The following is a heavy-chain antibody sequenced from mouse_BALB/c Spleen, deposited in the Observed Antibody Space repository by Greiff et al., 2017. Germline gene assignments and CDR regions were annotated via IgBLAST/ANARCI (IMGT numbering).Heavy chain of an antibody. Sequence: DLVKPGASVKLSCKASGYTFTSYWINWIKPRPGPGLEWIGRIAPGSGSTYYNEMFKGKATLTVDTSSSTAYIQLSSLSSADSAVYFCASYYGSSYGSAMDYWGQGTSVTVSS. CDR2: IAPGSGST. V-gene: IGHV1S41*01. CDR3: ASYYGSSYGSAMDY. CDR1: GYTFTSYW. J-gene: IGHJ4*01. D-gene: IGHD1-1*01.